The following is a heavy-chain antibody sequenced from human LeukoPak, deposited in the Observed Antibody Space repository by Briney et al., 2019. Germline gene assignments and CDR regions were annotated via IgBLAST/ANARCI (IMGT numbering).Heavy chain of an antibody. V-gene: IGHV3-23*01. J-gene: IGHJ4*02. Sequence: GGSLRLSCAASGFTFSSNWMHWVRQGPGKGLEWVSTIRGTGDSTHYADSVKGRFIISRDKSKNMLYLQMNGLRAEDTAIYYCAKGQELDDGVFDSWGQGTLVTVSS. D-gene: IGHD1-1*01. CDR2: IRGTGDST. CDR3: AKGQELDDGVFDS. CDR1: GFTFSSNW.